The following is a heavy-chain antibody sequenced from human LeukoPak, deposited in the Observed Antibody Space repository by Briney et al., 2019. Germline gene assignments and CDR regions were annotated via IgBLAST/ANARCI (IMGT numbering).Heavy chain of an antibody. CDR2: IYPGDSDT. CDR3: ARRDHYYDSSGYYYPGGFQH. J-gene: IGHJ1*01. D-gene: IGHD3-22*01. V-gene: IGHV5-51*01. Sequence: GESLKISCKGSGYSFTNYWIGWVRQMPGKGLEWMGIIYPGDSDTRYSPSFQGQVTISADKSISTAYLQWSSLKTSDTAMCYCARRDHYYDSSGYYYPGGFQHWGQGTLVTVSS. CDR1: GYSFTNYW.